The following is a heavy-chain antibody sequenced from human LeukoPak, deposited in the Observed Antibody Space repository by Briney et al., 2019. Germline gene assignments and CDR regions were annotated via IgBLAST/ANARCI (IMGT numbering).Heavy chain of an antibody. D-gene: IGHD3-10*01. CDR3: AKANSYMVRGVIFDY. J-gene: IGHJ4*02. CDR1: GFTFSDYY. CDR2: ISGSGGST. Sequence: GGSLRLSCAASGFTFSDYYMSWVRHAPGKGLEWVSAISGSGGSTYYADSVKGRFTISRDNSKNTLYLQMNSLRAEDTAVYYCAKANSYMVRGVIFDYWGQGTLVTVSS. V-gene: IGHV3-23*01.